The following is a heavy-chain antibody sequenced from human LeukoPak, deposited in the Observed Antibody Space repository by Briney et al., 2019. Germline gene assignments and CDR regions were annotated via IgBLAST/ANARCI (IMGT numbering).Heavy chain of an antibody. CDR3: AREPMVRGVISLFDY. Sequence: GGSLRLSCAASRFTFSSYSMNWVRQAPGKGLEWVSSISSSSSYIYYADSVKGRFTISRDNAKNSLYLQMNSLRAEDTAVYYCAREPMVRGVISLFDYWGQGTLVTVSS. J-gene: IGHJ4*02. CDR1: RFTFSSYS. V-gene: IGHV3-21*01. CDR2: ISSSSSYI. D-gene: IGHD3-10*01.